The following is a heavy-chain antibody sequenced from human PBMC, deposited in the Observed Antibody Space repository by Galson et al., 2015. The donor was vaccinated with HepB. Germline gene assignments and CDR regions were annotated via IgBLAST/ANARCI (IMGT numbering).Heavy chain of an antibody. D-gene: IGHD5-12*01. V-gene: IGHV1-24*01. Sequence: SVKVSCKVSGYTLTELPMHWVRQAPGKGLEWMGGFDPEDGETIYAQKFQGRVTMTEDTSTDTAYMELSSLRSEDTAVYYCATSDGYSGYDYYDYWGQGTLVTVSS. CDR1: GYTLTELP. J-gene: IGHJ4*02. CDR3: ATSDGYSGYDYYDY. CDR2: FDPEDGET.